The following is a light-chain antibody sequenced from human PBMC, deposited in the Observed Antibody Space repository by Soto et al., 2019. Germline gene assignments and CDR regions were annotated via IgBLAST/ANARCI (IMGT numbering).Light chain of an antibody. V-gene: IGLV2-8*01. CDR2: EVS. CDR3: SSFAGNNNLV. CDR1: SSDVGGYKY. J-gene: IGLJ2*01. Sequence: SALTQPPSASGSPGQSVTISCTGTSSDVGGYKYVYWYQQHPGKAPKLMISEVSKRPSGVPDRFSGSKSGNTASLTVSGLHAEYEADYYCSSFAGNNNLVFGGGTKLTVL.